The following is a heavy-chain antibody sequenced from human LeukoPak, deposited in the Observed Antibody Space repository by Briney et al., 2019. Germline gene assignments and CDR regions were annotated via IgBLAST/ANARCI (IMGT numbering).Heavy chain of an antibody. CDR2: VDPEDGET. J-gene: IGHJ4*02. CDR3: ATDPQYFDY. Sequence: ASVKVSCKVSGYTFTDYYMHWVQQAPGKGLEWMGLVDPEDGETIYAEKFQGRVTITADTSTDTVYMELSNLRSEDTAVYYCATDPQYFDYWGQGTLVTVSS. CDR1: GYTFTDYY. V-gene: IGHV1-69-2*01.